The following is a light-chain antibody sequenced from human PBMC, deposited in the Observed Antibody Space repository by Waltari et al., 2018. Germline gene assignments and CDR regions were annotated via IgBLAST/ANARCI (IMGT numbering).Light chain of an antibody. V-gene: IGLV1-40*01. J-gene: IGLJ2*01. CDR1: TSNIGAGYD. CDR2: ANP. Sequence: QSVLTQPPSVSGAPGQRVTISCTGSTSNIGAGYDVHWYQQLPGTAPKLLIYANPYRPSVVPDRFSASKSGTSASLAVTGLQADDEADYYCQSYDTTLSGSVFGGGTKLTVL. CDR3: QSYDTTLSGSV.